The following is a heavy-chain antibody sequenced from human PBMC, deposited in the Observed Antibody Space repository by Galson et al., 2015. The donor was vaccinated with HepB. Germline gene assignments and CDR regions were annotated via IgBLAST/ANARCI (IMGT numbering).Heavy chain of an antibody. D-gene: IGHD2-2*01. Sequence: CAISGDSVSSNSAAWNWIRQSPSRGLEWLGRTYYRSKWYNDYAVSVKSRITINPDTSKNQFSLQLNSVTPEDTAVYYCAGEIEVVPSTLYYYYYMDVWGKGTTVTVSS. CDR3: AGEIEVVPSTLYYYYYMDV. J-gene: IGHJ6*03. CDR2: TYYRSKWYN. V-gene: IGHV6-1*01. CDR1: GDSVSSNSAA.